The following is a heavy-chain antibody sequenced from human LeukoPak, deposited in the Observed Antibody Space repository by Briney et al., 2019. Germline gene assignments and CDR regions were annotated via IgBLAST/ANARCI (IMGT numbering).Heavy chain of an antibody. V-gene: IGHV4-34*01. D-gene: IGHD3-22*01. J-gene: IGHJ4*02. CDR2: IHHSESA. Sequence: SETLSLTCAVYGGSFSGYYWSWIRQPPGKGLEWIGEIHHSESANFNPSLKSRLTMSVDTSKNQFSLKLSSVTAADTAVYYCAIVYDSGAYYGGQRGGGIDYWGQGTLVTVSS. CDR1: GGSFSGYY. CDR3: AIVYDSGAYYGGQRGGGIDY.